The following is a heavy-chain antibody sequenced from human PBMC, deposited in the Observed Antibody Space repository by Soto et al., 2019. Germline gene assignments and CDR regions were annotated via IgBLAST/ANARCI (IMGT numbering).Heavy chain of an antibody. CDR3: AREWNCGGYCSYDAFDI. CDR1: GGSFSGYY. D-gene: IGHD2-21*02. V-gene: IGHV4-34*01. J-gene: IGHJ3*02. CDR2: INPSGST. Sequence: SETLSLTCAVYGGSFSGYYWSWIRQPPGKGLDWVGEINPSGSTNYNPSHKSRVTISVDTSKNQFSRKLSSVPDADTAVYYCAREWNCGGYCSYDAFDIWGQGTMVTVSS.